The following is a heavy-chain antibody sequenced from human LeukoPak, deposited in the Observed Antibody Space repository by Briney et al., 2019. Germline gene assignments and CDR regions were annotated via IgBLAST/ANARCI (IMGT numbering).Heavy chain of an antibody. D-gene: IGHD2-2*02. CDR3: AREDLGYCSSTSCYKGVYYYYYMDV. J-gene: IGHJ6*03. V-gene: IGHV3-7*01. CDR1: GFTFSSYW. CDR2: IKQDGSEK. Sequence: PGGSLRLSCAASGFTFSSYWMSWVRQAPGKGLEWVANIKQDGSEKYYVDSVKGRFTISRDNAKNSLYLQMNSLRAEDTAVYYCAREDLGYCSSTSCYKGVYYYYYMDVWGKGTTVTVSS.